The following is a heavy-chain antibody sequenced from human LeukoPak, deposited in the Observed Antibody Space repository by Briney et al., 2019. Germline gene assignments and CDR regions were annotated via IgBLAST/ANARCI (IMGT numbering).Heavy chain of an antibody. CDR2: ISGSGGST. V-gene: IGHV3-23*01. CDR1: GFTFSSYA. J-gene: IGHJ4*02. CDR3: AKGRASTYYYDSSGYYGGSRFDY. Sequence: PGGSLRLSCAASGFTFSSYAMSWVRQAPGKGLEWVSAISGSGGSTYYADSVKGRFTISRDNSKNTLYLQMNSLRAEDTAVYYCAKGRASTYYYDSSGYYGGSRFDYWGQGTLVTVSS. D-gene: IGHD3-22*01.